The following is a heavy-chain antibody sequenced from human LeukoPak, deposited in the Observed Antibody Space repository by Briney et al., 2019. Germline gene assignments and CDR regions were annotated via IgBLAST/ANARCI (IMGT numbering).Heavy chain of an antibody. J-gene: IGHJ4*02. CDR3: GRGKSPAAVDD. CDR2: INGDGTNV. D-gene: IGHD2-2*01. V-gene: IGHV3-74*01. CDR1: GFIFSNYY. Sequence: GGSLRLSCAASGFIFSNYYMHWVRQAPGKGLVWVSHINGDGTNVNYADSVKGRFTISRDNAKNTLYLQMNSLRVEDTALYYCGRGKSPAAVDDWGQGTLVTVPS.